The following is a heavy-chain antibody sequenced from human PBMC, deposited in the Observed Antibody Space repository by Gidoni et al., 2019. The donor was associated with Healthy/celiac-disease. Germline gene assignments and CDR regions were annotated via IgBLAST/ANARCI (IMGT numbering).Heavy chain of an antibody. Sequence: VQLLESGGGLVQPGGCLRLSCAASGFTFSSYAMSWVRQAPGKWLEWVAAISGSGVSTYYAVSVKGRFTISRDNSKNTLYLQMNSLRAEDTAVYYCANYDSIGYYYKGGAWGQGTLVTVSS. CDR1: GFTFSSYA. CDR2: ISGSGVST. J-gene: IGHJ4*02. V-gene: IGHV3-23*01. CDR3: ANYDSIGYYYKGGA. D-gene: IGHD3-22*01.